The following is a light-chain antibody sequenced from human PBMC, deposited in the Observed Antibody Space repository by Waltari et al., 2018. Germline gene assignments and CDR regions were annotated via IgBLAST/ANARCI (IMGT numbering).Light chain of an antibody. CDR2: EVS. V-gene: IGLV2-8*01. CDR1: SSDVGSCNY. CDR3: SSYAGRNNLV. J-gene: IGLJ2*01. Sequence: QSALTQPPSASGSPGQSVTISCTGTSSDVGSCNYVSWYQQHPGKAPKLMIYEVSKRPSGVPDRFSGSKSGNTASLTGSGLQVEDETDYYCSSYAGRNNLVFGGGTKLTVL.